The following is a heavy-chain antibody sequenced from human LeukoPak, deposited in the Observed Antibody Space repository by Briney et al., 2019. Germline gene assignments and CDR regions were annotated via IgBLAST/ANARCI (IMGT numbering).Heavy chain of an antibody. CDR2: ISDSGGTT. CDR3: AKEDYGGNVDY. Sequence: GRSMRLSCTATGFTFSSYVMSWVRQAPGKGLEWVSTISDSGGTTYYADSVKGRFTISRDNSKNTLYLQMNSLRAEDTAVYYCAKEDYGGNVDYWGRGTLVTVSS. CDR1: GFTFSSYV. J-gene: IGHJ4*02. D-gene: IGHD4-23*01. V-gene: IGHV3-23*01.